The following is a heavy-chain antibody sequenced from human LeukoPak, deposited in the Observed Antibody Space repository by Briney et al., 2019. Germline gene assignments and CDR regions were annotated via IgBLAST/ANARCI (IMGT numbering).Heavy chain of an antibody. J-gene: IGHJ4*02. CDR3: ARLPFMITFGGAIFDY. CDR2: IYYSGST. Sequence: PSETLSLTCTVSGGSISSSSYYWGWIRQPPGKGLEWIGSIYYSGSTYYNPSLKSRVTISVDTSKNPFSLKLSSVTAADTAVYYCARLPFMITFGGAIFDYWGQGTLVTVSS. D-gene: IGHD3-16*01. V-gene: IGHV4-39*01. CDR1: GGSISSSSYY.